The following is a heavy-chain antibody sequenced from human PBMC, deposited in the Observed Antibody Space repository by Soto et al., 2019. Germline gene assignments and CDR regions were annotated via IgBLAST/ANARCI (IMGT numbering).Heavy chain of an antibody. D-gene: IGHD5-18*01. J-gene: IGHJ4*02. V-gene: IGHV4-39*01. CDR1: GGSISTRSYF. CDR2: IYYSGST. Sequence: QLHLQESGPGLVKPSETLSLTCTVSGGSISTRSYFWGWIRQPPGKGLEWIGSIYYSGSTNYNPSLKSRVTISEDTAKNQFSLKLSSVTAADTAVYYCASLLNVDTAMGTFDYWGQGTLVTVSS. CDR3: ASLLNVDTAMGTFDY.